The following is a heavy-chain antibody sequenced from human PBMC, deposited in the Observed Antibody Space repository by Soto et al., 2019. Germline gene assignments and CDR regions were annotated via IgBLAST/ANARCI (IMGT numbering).Heavy chain of an antibody. Sequence: TGGSLRLSCAASGFTFSSYGMHWVRQAPGKGLEWVAVIWYDGSNKYNADSVKGRFTISRDNSKNTLYLQMNSLRAEDTAVYYCAREFWSGPFDYRAQRTPVTVSS. D-gene: IGHD3-3*01. CDR1: GFTFSSYG. J-gene: IGHJ4*02. V-gene: IGHV3-33*01. CDR3: AREFWSGPFDY. CDR2: IWYDGSNK.